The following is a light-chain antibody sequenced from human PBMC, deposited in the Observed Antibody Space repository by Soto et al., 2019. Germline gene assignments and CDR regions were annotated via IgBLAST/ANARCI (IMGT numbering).Light chain of an antibody. Sequence: QSVLTQPASVSGSPGQSITISCTGTSSDVGGYNYVSWYQQHPGKAPKLMIYDVSNRPSGVSNRFSGSKSGNTASLTISGLQAEDEADYFCQSYDATNQVFGGGTKLTVL. CDR1: SSDVGGYNY. V-gene: IGLV2-14*01. CDR2: DVS. J-gene: IGLJ3*02. CDR3: QSYDATNQV.